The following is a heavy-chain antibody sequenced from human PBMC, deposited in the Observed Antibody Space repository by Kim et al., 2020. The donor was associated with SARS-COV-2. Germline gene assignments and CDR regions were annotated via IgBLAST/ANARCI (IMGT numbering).Heavy chain of an antibody. D-gene: IGHD3-10*01. CDR1: GYSFTSYW. J-gene: IGHJ6*02. V-gene: IGHV5-10-1*01. CDR3: ARHGPYGSGSYSYYYYYGMDV. Sequence: GESLKISCKGSGYSFTSYWISWVRQMPGKGLEWMGRIDPSDSYTNYSPSFQGHVTISADKSISTAYLQWSSLKASDTAMYYCARHGPYGSGSYSYYYYYGMDVWGQGTTVTVSS. CDR2: IDPSDSYT.